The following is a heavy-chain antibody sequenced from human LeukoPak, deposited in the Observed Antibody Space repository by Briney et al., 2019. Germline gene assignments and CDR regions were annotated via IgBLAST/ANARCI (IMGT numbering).Heavy chain of an antibody. CDR2: VSSSSTVI. J-gene: IGHJ4*02. Sequence: GRSLRLSCAASGFTFSTYGTHWVRQAPGKGLEWVSSVSSSSTVILYADSMKGRFTISRDNAKNSLYLQINSLRAEDTAVYYCARALGWGQDFFDYWGQGTLVTVSS. CDR3: ARALGWGQDFFDY. V-gene: IGHV3-21*01. CDR1: GFTFSTYG. D-gene: IGHD6-19*01.